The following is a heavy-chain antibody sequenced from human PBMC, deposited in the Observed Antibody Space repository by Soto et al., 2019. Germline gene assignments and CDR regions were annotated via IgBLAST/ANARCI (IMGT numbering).Heavy chain of an antibody. D-gene: IGHD3-10*01. CDR3: ARDIVVMWFGETYGMDV. Sequence: QVQLVESGGGVVQPGRSLRLSCAASGFTFSSYGMHWVRQAPGKGLEWVAVIWYDGSNKYYADSVKGRFTISRDNSNNTLYLQMNSLSAEDTAVYYCARDIVVMWFGETYGMDVWGQGTTVTVSS. J-gene: IGHJ6*02. CDR1: GFTFSSYG. V-gene: IGHV3-33*01. CDR2: IWYDGSNK.